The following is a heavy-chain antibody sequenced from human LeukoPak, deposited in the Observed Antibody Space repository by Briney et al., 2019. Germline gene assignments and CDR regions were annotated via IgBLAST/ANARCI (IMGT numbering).Heavy chain of an antibody. Sequence: GGSLRLSCGASGFTFSSYGMHWVRQAPGKGLEWVAFIRYDGNNKYQPDSVKGRFTISRDNSKNTLYLQMNSLRAEDTALYYCAKDKLAAAGILDYWGQGTLVTVSS. V-gene: IGHV3-30*02. CDR3: AKDKLAAAGILDY. CDR1: GFTFSSYG. CDR2: IRYDGNNK. D-gene: IGHD6-13*01. J-gene: IGHJ4*02.